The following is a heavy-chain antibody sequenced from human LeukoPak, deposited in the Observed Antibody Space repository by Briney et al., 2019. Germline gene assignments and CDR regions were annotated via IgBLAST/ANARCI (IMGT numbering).Heavy chain of an antibody. J-gene: IGHJ5*02. CDR2: IFQGGGEI. CDR3: ATYRQVLLPFEA. CDR1: GLTCDDYA. D-gene: IGHD5-18*01. Sequence: GGSLRLSCAASGLTCDDYAMHLVRQSPGKGLEWVSSIFQGGGEIHYADSVRGRFTISRDNSKSTLFLQMNSLRAEDTAIYYCATYRQVLLPFEAWGQGTLVTVSS. V-gene: IGHV3-23*01.